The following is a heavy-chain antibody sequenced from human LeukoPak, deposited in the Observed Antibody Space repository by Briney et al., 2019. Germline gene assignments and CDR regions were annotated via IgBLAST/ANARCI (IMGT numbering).Heavy chain of an antibody. D-gene: IGHD2-2*01. V-gene: IGHV4-4*07. J-gene: IGHJ6*02. CDR2: IYSSGST. Sequence: SETLSLTCTVSGGSISSYYWTWIRQPAGKGLEWIGRIYSSGSTNYNPSLTSRVTMSVDTSKNQFSLKLSSLTAADTAVYYCARECSSTSCPYNNMDVGGQGTTVTVSS. CDR3: ARECSSTSCPYNNMDV. CDR1: GGSISSYY.